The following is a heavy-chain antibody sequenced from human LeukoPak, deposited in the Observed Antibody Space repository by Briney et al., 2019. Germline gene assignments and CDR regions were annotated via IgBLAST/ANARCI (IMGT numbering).Heavy chain of an antibody. J-gene: IGHJ1*01. CDR3: ASYFGGWHFQH. CDR1: GYSITNGYY. Sequence: SETLSLTCAVSGYSITNGYYWGWIRQSPGKGLEWLGSVSPSGSTDSNPSLKGRLTISLDTSKNQISLMLSSVTAADTAVYYCASYFGGWHFQHWGQGTLVTVSA. D-gene: IGHD3-10*01. CDR2: VSPSGST. V-gene: IGHV4-38-2*01.